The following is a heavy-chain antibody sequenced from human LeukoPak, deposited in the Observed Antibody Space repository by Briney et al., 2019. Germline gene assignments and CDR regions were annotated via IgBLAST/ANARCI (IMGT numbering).Heavy chain of an antibody. CDR2: ISSSSSTI. CDR3: AKSYREIVVVIAPLDY. Sequence: GGSLRLSCAASGFTFSSYSMNWVRQAPGKGLEWVSYISSSSSTIYYADSVKGRFTISRDNAKNTLYLQMNSLRAEDTAVYYCAKSYREIVVVIAPLDYWGQGTLVTVSS. V-gene: IGHV3-48*01. J-gene: IGHJ4*02. D-gene: IGHD2-21*01. CDR1: GFTFSSYS.